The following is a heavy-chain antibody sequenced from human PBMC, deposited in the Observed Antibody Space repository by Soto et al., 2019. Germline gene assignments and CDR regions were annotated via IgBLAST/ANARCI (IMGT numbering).Heavy chain of an antibody. CDR2: IYSGGYT. V-gene: IGHV3-53*01. D-gene: IGHD3-10*01. J-gene: IGHJ4*02. CDR1: GFTVSNNY. CDR3: APGGGGGGY. Sequence: EVQLVESGGGLIQPGGSLRLSCAVSGFTVSNNYMSWVRQAPGKGLEGVSVIYSGGYTAYGDSVKGRFTISRDNSKNTLYFKRKGRRARKPAVYYGAPGGGGGGYWGQGTLVTVSS.